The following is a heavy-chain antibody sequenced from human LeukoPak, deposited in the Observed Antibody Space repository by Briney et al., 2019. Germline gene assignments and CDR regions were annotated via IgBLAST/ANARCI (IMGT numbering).Heavy chain of an antibody. CDR3: ARTITMIVVDVVFDY. J-gene: IGHJ4*02. V-gene: IGHV3-21*01. CDR2: ISSSSSYI. CDR1: GFTFSSYS. D-gene: IGHD3-22*01. Sequence: GGSLRLSCAASGFTFSSYSTNWVRQAPGKGLEWVSSISSSSSYIYYADSVKGRFTISRDNAKNSLYLQMNSLRAEDTAVYYCARTITMIVVDVVFDYWGQGTLVTVSS.